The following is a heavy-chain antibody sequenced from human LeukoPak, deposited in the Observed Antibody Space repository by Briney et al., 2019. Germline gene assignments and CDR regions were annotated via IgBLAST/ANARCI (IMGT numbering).Heavy chain of an antibody. CDR2: INPNSGGT. V-gene: IGHV1-2*04. CDR1: GYTFTGYY. D-gene: IGHD1-26*01. CDR3: ARDREGSWPLGY. Sequence: ASVKVSCKASGYTFTGYYMHWVRQAPGQGLEWMGWINPNSGGTNYAQKFQGWATMTRDTSISTAYMELSRLRSDDTAVYYCARDREGSWPLGYWGQGTLVTVSS. J-gene: IGHJ4*02.